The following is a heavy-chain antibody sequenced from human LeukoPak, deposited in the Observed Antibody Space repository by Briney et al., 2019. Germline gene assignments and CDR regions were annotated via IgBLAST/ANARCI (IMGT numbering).Heavy chain of an antibody. CDR2: INPNSGGT. J-gene: IGHJ6*03. CDR3: ARGSLLGPYYTDV. D-gene: IGHD3-16*01. CDR1: GYTFAGYY. V-gene: IGHV1-2*02. Sequence: GASVKVSCKASGYTFAGYYMHWVRQAPGQGLEGMGWINPNSGGTNYAQKFQGRVTMTTDTSISTAYMELRRLRSDDTAVYYCARGSLLGPYYTDVWGKGTMITVSS.